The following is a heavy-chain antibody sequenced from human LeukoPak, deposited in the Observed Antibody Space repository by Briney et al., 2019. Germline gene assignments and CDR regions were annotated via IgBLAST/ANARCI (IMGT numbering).Heavy chain of an antibody. CDR2: IYYSGST. CDR1: GGSISSYY. CDR3: ARSAGGDGYNFXY. J-gene: IGHJ4*02. Sequence: PSETLSLTCTVSGGSISSYYWSWIRQPPGKGLEWIGYIYYSGSTNYNPSLKSRVTISVDTSKNQFSLKLSSVTAADTAVYYCARSAGGDGYNFXYWGQGTLVTVS. V-gene: IGHV4-59*01. D-gene: IGHD5-24*01.